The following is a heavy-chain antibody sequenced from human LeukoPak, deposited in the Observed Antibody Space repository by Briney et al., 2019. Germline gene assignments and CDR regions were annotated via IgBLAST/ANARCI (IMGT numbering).Heavy chain of an antibody. V-gene: IGHV4-34*01. CDR2: INHSGST. CDR3: ARGVIGGSYAIDA. CDR1: GGSFSGYY. Sequence: NPSETLSLTCAVYGGSFSGYYWSWIRQPPGKGLEWIGEINHSGSTNYNPSLKSRVTISVDTSKNQFSLKLSSVTAADTAVYYCARGVIGGSYAIDAWGQGTLVTVSS. D-gene: IGHD1-26*01. J-gene: IGHJ5*02.